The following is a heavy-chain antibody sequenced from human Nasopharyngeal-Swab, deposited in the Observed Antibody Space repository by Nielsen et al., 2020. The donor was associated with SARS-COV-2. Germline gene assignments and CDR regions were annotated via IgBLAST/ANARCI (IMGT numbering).Heavy chain of an antibody. CDR2: IRYDGSNK. D-gene: IGHD5-24*01. V-gene: IGHV3-30*02. CDR3: AKSATPIPSQYYCMDV. J-gene: IGHJ6*03. Sequence: GESLKISCAASGFTFSSYGMHWVRQAPGKGLGWVAFIRYDGSNKYYADSVKGRFTISRDNSKNTLYLQMNSLRAEDTAVYYCAKSATPIPSQYYCMDVWGKGTTVTVSS. CDR1: GFTFSSYG.